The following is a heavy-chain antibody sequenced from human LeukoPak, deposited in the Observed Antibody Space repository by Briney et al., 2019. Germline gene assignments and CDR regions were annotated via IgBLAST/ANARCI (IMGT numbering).Heavy chain of an antibody. CDR3: ARAYGSSWPFDY. V-gene: IGHV3-53*01. D-gene: IGHD6-13*01. CDR1: GFTVSSNY. Sequence: GGSLRLSCAASGFTVSSNYMSWVRQAPEKGLEWVSVIYSGGSTYYADSVKGRFTISRDNSKNTLYLQMNSLRAEDTAVYYCARAYGSSWPFDYWGQGTLVTVSS. CDR2: IYSGGST. J-gene: IGHJ4*02.